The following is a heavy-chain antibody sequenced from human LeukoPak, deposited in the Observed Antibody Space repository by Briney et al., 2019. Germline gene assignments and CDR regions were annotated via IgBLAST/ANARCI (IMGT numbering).Heavy chain of an antibody. J-gene: IGHJ4*02. D-gene: IGHD3-22*01. Sequence: PSETLSLTCTVSGVSISPYDWSWIRQPPGKGLEWIGYIYYSGSTNYNPSLKSRVTISVDTSKNQFSLKLTSVTAADTPVYYCPRIVSGGYYVYFDYWGQGTLVTVSS. V-gene: IGHV4-59*01. CDR2: IYYSGST. CDR1: GVSISPYD. CDR3: PRIVSGGYYVYFDY.